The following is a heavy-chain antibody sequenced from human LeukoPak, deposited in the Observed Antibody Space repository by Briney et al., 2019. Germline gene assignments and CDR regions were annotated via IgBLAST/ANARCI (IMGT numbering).Heavy chain of an antibody. J-gene: IGHJ4*02. CDR2: IYLNGDT. D-gene: IGHD3-16*01. V-gene: IGHV4-39*01. Sequence: SETLSLTCTVSGDSISSGLYSWGWIRQPPGEGLEWIGNIYLNGDTYYNPSLRSRVTISVDTSENQFSLSLRSVTAADTAVYYCARLWSHSKTEDYWGQGTVVTVSS. CDR3: ARLWSHSKTEDY. CDR1: GDSISSGLYS.